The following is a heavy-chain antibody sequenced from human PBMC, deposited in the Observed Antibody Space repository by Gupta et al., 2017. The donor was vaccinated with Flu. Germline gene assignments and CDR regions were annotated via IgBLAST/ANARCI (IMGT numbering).Heavy chain of an antibody. J-gene: IGHJ6*02. CDR2: IKQDGSEK. Sequence: EVQLVESGGGLVQPGGSLRLSCAASGFTFSSYWMSWVRQAPGKGLEWVANIKQDGSEKYYVDSVKGRFTISRDNAKNSLYLQMNSLRAEDTAVYYCARDYYDSSGYYLSSYYYYGMDVWGQGTTVTVSS. D-gene: IGHD3-22*01. CDR3: ARDYYDSSGYYLSSYYYYGMDV. CDR1: GFTFSSYW. V-gene: IGHV3-7*01.